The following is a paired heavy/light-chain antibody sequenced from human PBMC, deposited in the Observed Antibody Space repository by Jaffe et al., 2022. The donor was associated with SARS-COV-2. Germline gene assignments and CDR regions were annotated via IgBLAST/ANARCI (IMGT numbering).Light chain of an antibody. V-gene: IGLV2-14*03. J-gene: IGLJ1*01. CDR3: FSYRSSTTLYV. CDR2: DVN. CDR1: SSDIGTYKY. Sequence: QSALTQPASVSGSPGQSVTISCTGTSSDIGTYKYVSWYQQHPGKTPKLMIYDVNNRPSGVSDRFSGSKSGDTASLTISGLQAADEADYFCFSYRSSTTLYVFGTGTKVTVL.
Heavy chain of an antibody. Sequence: QVQLVQSGVEMRKPGASVKVSCKASGYTFTSYYIHWVRQAPGQGLEWMGMVNPSGYTTSYSQNFQGRVAMTSDTSTNTVYMDLSSLRSDDTAVYYCARDLKGIGVSGGWLDPWGQGTLVTVSA. V-gene: IGHV1-46*01. CDR1: GYTFTSYY. D-gene: IGHD6-19*01. CDR3: ARDLKGIGVSGGWLDP. J-gene: IGHJ5*02. CDR2: VNPSGYTT.